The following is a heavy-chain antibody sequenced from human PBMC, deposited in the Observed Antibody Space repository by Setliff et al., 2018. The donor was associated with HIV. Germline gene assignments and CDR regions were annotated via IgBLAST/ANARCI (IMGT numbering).Heavy chain of an antibody. CDR1: GGSFSGFY. CDR3: ARGRKKKGAVSGTRYFDF. CDR2: VTHSGTT. V-gene: IGHV4-34*01. J-gene: IGHJ4*02. Sequence: PSETLSLTCAVYGGSFSGFYWTFIRQSPGKGLEWIGEVTHSGTTTYDPSLKSRITISVDTSKNQFSLKLTSVTAADMGGEYCARGRKKKGAVSGTRYFDFWGQGTLVTVSS. D-gene: IGHD6-19*01.